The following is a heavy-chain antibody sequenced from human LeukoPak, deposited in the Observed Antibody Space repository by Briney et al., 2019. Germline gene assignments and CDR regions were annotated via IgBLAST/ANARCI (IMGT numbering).Heavy chain of an antibody. CDR3: ARGMDYYEHLAY. CDR1: GFTFSSYA. CDR2: ISYDGSNK. J-gene: IGHJ4*02. Sequence: PGVSLRLSCAASGFTFSSYAMHWVRQAPGKGLEWVAVISYDGSNKYYADSVKGRFTISRDNSKNTLYLQMNSLRAEDTAVYYCARGMDYYEHLAYWGQGTLVTVSS. D-gene: IGHD3-22*01. V-gene: IGHV3-30-3*01.